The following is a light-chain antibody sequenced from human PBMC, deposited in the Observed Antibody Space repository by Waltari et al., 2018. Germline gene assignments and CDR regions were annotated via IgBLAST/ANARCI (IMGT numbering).Light chain of an antibody. CDR2: DDS. J-gene: IGLJ2*01. Sequence: SYVLIQPPPVSLAPGKTARITCGGNDIGSKRVHWYQQKPGQAPLLVVFDDSDRPSGIPERFSGSNSGNTATLTVYRVEAGDEADYYCQVWDSSTSEVVFGGGTKLTVL. V-gene: IGLV3-21*03. CDR1: DIGSKR. CDR3: QVWDSSTSEVV.